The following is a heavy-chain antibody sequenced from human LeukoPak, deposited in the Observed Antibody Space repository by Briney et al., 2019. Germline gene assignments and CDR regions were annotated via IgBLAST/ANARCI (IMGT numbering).Heavy chain of an antibody. CDR2: IDPNSGGT. D-gene: IGHD2-2*01. V-gene: IGHV1-2*02. CDR1: GYTFTGYC. Sequence: ASVKVSCKASGYTFTGYCMQWVRQAPGQGLEWMGWIDPNSGGTNYAQKFQGRVTMTRDTSISTAYMELSRLRSDDTAVYYCARDLSAAHWYFDLWGRGTLVTVSS. CDR3: ARDLSAAHWYFDL. J-gene: IGHJ2*01.